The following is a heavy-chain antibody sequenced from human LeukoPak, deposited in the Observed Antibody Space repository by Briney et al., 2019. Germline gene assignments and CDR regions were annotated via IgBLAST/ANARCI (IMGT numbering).Heavy chain of an antibody. CDR1: GGTFSSYA. Sequence: ASVKVSCKASGGTFSSYAISWVRQAPGQGLEWMGWMNPNSGNTGYAQKFQGRVTMTRNTSISTAYMELSSLRSEDTAVYYCARGKWTMVRGVIITPFGYWGQGTLVTVSS. V-gene: IGHV1-8*02. J-gene: IGHJ4*02. CDR3: ARGKWTMVRGVIITPFGY. D-gene: IGHD3-10*01. CDR2: MNPNSGNT.